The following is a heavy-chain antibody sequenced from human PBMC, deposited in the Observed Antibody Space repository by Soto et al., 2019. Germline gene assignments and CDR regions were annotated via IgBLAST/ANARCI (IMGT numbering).Heavy chain of an antibody. CDR2: IYYSGST. D-gene: IGHD4-17*01. CDR3: ARDGADDGDGLDY. J-gene: IGHJ4*02. CDR1: GGSISSCYYY. Sequence: SETPSLTFTVSGGSISSCYYYWSWIRQHPGKGLEWIGYIYYSGSTYYNPSLKSRVTISVDTSKNQFSLKLSSVTAADTAVYYCARDGADDGDGLDYWGQGTLVTVSS. V-gene: IGHV4-31*03.